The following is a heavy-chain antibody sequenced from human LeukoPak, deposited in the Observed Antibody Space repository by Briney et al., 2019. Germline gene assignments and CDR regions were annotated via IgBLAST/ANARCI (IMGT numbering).Heavy chain of an antibody. D-gene: IGHD1-26*01. Sequence: PGGSLRLSCAASGFTFSSYGMHWVRQAPGKGLEWVAVIWYDGSNKYYADSVKGRFTICRDNSKNTLYLQMNSLRAEDTAVYYCAREWELLAHAFDIWGQGTMVTVSS. V-gene: IGHV3-33*01. CDR3: AREWELLAHAFDI. J-gene: IGHJ3*02. CDR2: IWYDGSNK. CDR1: GFTFSSYG.